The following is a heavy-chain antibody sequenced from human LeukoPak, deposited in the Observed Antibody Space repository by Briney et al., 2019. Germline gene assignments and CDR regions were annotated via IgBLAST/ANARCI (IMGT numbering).Heavy chain of an antibody. CDR1: GRSISSSSYY. CDR2: IYYSGNT. Sequence: SETLSLTCTVSGRSISSSSYYWGWIRQPPGKGLEWIGSIYYSGNTYYNPSLKSRVTISVDTSKNQFSLKLSSVTAADTAVYYCARAGRDGYSLFDYWGQGTLVTVSS. J-gene: IGHJ4*02. V-gene: IGHV4-39*07. CDR3: ARAGRDGYSLFDY. D-gene: IGHD5-24*01.